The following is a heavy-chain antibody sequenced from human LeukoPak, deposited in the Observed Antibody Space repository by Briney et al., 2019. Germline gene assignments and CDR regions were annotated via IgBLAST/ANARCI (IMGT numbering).Heavy chain of an antibody. V-gene: IGHV3-23*01. CDR3: ARANRPDSEYQPHPGAFDI. D-gene: IGHD2-2*01. J-gene: IGHJ3*02. CDR2: ISGSGGST. CDR1: GFTFSSYA. Sequence: PGGSLRLSCAASGFTFSSYAMSWVRQAPGKGLEWVSAISGSGGSTYYADSVKGRFTISRDDAKSSLFLQMNSLRTEDTAVYYCARANRPDSEYQPHPGAFDIWGQGTMVTVSS.